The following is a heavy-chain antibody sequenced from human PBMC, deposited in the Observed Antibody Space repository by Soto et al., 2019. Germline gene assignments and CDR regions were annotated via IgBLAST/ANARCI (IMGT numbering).Heavy chain of an antibody. J-gene: IGHJ4*02. CDR3: AKDQPLTFGGVRPLDY. D-gene: IGHD3-16*01. CDR2: ISGSGGST. Sequence: EVQLLESGGGLVQPGGSLRLSCAASGFTFSSYAMSWVRQAPGKGLEWVSAISGSGGSTYYADSVKGRFTISRDNSKNTLYLQMHSLRAEDTAVYYCAKDQPLTFGGVRPLDYWGQGTLVTVSS. CDR1: GFTFSSYA. V-gene: IGHV3-23*01.